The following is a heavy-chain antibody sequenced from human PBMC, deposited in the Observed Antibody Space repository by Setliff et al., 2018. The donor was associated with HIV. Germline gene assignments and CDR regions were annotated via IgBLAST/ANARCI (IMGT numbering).Heavy chain of an antibody. CDR2: IDHSGST. Sequence: SETLSLTCAVYGGAFNDFYWGWIRQPPGKGLEWIGEIDHSGSTNNNPSLKSRLTISVDTSKKQFSLRLTSLTAADTAVYFCARFSRTGWRRAFDVWGQGTKVTVSS. CDR3: ARFSRTGWRRAFDV. J-gene: IGHJ3*01. D-gene: IGHD6-19*01. CDR1: GGAFNDFY. V-gene: IGHV4-34*01.